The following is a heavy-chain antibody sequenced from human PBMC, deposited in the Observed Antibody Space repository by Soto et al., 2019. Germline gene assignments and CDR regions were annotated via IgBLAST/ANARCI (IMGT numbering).Heavy chain of an antibody. CDR3: VKDGSSGWPYFYDMDV. CDR1: GFTLSSYG. J-gene: IGHJ6*02. CDR2: ISYDGRNK. Sequence: GGSLRLSCAASGFTLSSYGMHWVRQAPGKGLEWVAVISYDGRNKYYADAVKGRFTISRDNSKNTLYLQMSSLRAEDTAVYYCVKDGSSGWPYFYDMDVWGQGTTVTVSS. D-gene: IGHD6-19*01. V-gene: IGHV3-30*18.